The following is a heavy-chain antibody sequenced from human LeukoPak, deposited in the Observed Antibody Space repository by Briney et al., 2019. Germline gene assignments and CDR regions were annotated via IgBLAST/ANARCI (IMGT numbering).Heavy chain of an antibody. D-gene: IGHD3-10*01. CDR2: IKQDGSDK. Sequence: GGSLRLSCAASGFTFSTYWMSWVRQAPGKGLEWVANIKQDGSDKYYVDSVKGRFTISRDNAKNSLYLQMNSLRAEDTAVYYCARDSRAYYGPNYYYMDVWGRGTTVTVSS. V-gene: IGHV3-7*01. J-gene: IGHJ6*03. CDR1: GFTFSTYW. CDR3: ARDSRAYYGPNYYYMDV.